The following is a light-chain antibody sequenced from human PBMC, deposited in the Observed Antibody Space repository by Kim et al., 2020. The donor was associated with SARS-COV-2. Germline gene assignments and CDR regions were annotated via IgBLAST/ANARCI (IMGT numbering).Light chain of an antibody. CDR2: DVS. J-gene: IGLJ1*01. Sequence: QSITISCPGTSSDVGGYNYVSWYQQHPGKAPKLMIYDVSNRPSGVSNRFSGSKSGNTASLTISGLQAEDEADYYCSSYTSSSTNYVFGTGTKVTVL. V-gene: IGLV2-14*03. CDR1: SSDVGGYNY. CDR3: SSYTSSSTNYV.